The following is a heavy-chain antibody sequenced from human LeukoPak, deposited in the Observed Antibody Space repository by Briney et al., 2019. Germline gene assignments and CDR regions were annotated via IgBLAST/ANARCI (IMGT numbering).Heavy chain of an antibody. CDR1: GFTFSNYG. J-gene: IGHJ4*02. V-gene: IGHV3-30*18. CDR2: ISYDGSNK. CDR3: AKGSDYPDN. Sequence: GGSLRLSCAASGFTFSNYGMHWVRQAPGKGLEWVAVISYDGSNKYYADSVKGRFTISRDNSKNTLYLQMNSLRAEDTRVYYCAKGSDYPDNWGQGTLVTVSS.